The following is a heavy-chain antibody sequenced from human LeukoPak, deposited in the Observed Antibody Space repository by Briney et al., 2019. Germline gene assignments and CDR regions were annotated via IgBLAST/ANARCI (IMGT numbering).Heavy chain of an antibody. V-gene: IGHV3-48*01. J-gene: IGHJ6*02. Sequence: GGSLRLSCAASGFTFSSYSMNWVRQAPGKGLEWVSYISSSSSTIYYADSVKGRFTISRDNAKNSLYLQMNSLRAEDTAVYYCARDSPEYSGQWTYYYYYGMDVWGQGTTVTVSS. CDR1: GFTFSSYS. CDR2: ISSSSSTI. CDR3: ARDSPEYSGQWTYYYYYGMDV. D-gene: IGHD6-19*01.